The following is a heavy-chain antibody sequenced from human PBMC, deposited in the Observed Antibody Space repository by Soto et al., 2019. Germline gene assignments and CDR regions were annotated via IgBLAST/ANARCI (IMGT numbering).Heavy chain of an antibody. Sequence: SVKVSCKASGGTLSSYAISWVRQAPGQGLEWMGGIIPVFGTANYAQKFQGRVAVTADESTSTAYMELSSLRSEDTAVYFCARAAYRSLWFLSHWAQGTLVTVSS. D-gene: IGHD3-9*01. J-gene: IGHJ4*02. V-gene: IGHV1-69*13. CDR1: GGTLSSYA. CDR3: ARAAYRSLWFLSH. CDR2: IIPVFGTA.